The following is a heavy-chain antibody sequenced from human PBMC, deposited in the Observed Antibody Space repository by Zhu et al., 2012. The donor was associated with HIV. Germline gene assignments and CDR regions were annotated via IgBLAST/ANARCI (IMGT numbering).Heavy chain of an antibody. V-gene: IGHV4-34*01. CDR3: ARGGFRYSASGSYSFDY. Sequence: QVQLQQWGAGLLKPSETLSLTCAVYGGSFSGFYWSWIRQLPGKGLEWIGEISQSGDSNYVPSLKSRVTLSVDTSKNQFSLKLNSVTAADTAVYYCARGGFRYSASGSYSFDYWGQGTLVTVSS. CDR2: ISQSGDS. D-gene: IGHD3-10*01. J-gene: IGHJ4*02. CDR1: GGSFSGFY.